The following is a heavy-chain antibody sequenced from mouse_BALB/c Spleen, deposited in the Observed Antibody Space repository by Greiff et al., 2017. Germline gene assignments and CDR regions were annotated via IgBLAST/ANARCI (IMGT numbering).Heavy chain of an antibody. CDR3: ARDYPYAMDY. CDR1: GFTFSSYA. V-gene: IGHV5-9-4*01. D-gene: IGHD5-5*01. J-gene: IGHJ4*01. CDR2: ISSGGSYT. Sequence: EVHLVESGGGLVKPGGSLKLSCAASGFTFSSYAMSWVRQSPEKRLEWVAEISSGGSYTYYPDTVTGRFTISRDNAKNTLYLEMSSLRSEDTAMYYCARDYPYAMDYWGQGTSVTVSS.